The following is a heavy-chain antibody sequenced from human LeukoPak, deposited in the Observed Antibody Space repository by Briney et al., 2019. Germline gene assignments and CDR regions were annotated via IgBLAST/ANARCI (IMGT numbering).Heavy chain of an antibody. Sequence: SETLSLTCTVSGGSISSYYWGWIRQPPGKGLEWIGSIYHSGSTYYNPSLKSRVTISVDTSKNQFSLKLRSVTAADTAVYYCARGGLRLAELSLTGYWGQGTLVTVSS. CDR3: ARGGLRLAELSLTGY. CDR1: GGSISSYY. D-gene: IGHD3-16*02. V-gene: IGHV4-38-2*02. J-gene: IGHJ4*02. CDR2: IYHSGST.